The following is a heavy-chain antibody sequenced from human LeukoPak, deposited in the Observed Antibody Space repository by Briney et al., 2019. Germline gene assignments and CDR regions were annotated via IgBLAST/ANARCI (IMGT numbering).Heavy chain of an antibody. J-gene: IGHJ5*02. CDR1: GGSISSYY. D-gene: IGHD2-15*01. CDR2: IYYSGST. CDR3: ARAVLYCSGGSCYSGPWFDP. V-gene: IGHV4-59*01. Sequence: SETLSLTCTVSGGSISSYYWSWIRQPPGKGLEWIGYIYYSGSTNYNPSLKSRVTISVDTSKNQFSLKLSSVTAADTAVYYCARAVLYCSGGSCYSGPWFDPRGQGTLVTVSS.